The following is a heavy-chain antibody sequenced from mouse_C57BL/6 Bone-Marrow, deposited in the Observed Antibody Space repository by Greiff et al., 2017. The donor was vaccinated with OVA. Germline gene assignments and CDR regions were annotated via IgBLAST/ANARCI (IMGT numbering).Heavy chain of an antibody. CDR3: ARQVDYGSSYDY. CDR2: INSDGGST. CDR1: AYEFPSHD. V-gene: IGHV5-2*01. D-gene: IGHD1-1*01. Sequence: VQLQQSGGGLVQPGESLKLSCESNAYEFPSHDMSWVRKTPEKRLELVAAINSDGGSTYYPDTMERRFIISRDNTKKTLYLQMSSLRSEDTALYYCARQVDYGSSYDYWGQGTTLTVSS. J-gene: IGHJ2*01.